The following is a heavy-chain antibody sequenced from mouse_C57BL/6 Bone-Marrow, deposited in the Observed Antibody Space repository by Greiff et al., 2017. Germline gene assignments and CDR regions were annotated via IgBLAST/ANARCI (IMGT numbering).Heavy chain of an antibody. J-gene: IGHJ2*01. V-gene: IGHV1-26*01. Sequence: EVQLQQSGPELVKPGASVKISCKASGYTFTDYYMNWVKQSHGKSLEWIGDINPNNGGTSYNQKFKGKATLTVDKSSSTAYMELRSLTSEDSAVYYCARRITTVVAGDYWGQGTTLTVSS. CDR2: INPNNGGT. D-gene: IGHD1-1*01. CDR1: GYTFTDYY. CDR3: ARRITTVVAGDY.